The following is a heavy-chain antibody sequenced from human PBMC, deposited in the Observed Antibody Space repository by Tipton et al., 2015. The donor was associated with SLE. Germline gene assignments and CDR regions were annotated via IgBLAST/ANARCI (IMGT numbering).Heavy chain of an antibody. J-gene: IGHJ6*03. CDR2: IYTKGSM. Sequence: TLSLTCTVSGGSISSGSYYWSWIRQPAGKGLEWIGRIYTKGSMNYSPSLRSRVTISLDPPKNQLSLKLTSVTAADTAVYYCARGERYQRDPTYLYYFYMDVWGKGTTIIISS. CDR3: ARGERYQRDPTYLYYFYMDV. V-gene: IGHV4-61*02. CDR1: GGSISSGSYY. D-gene: IGHD5-24*01.